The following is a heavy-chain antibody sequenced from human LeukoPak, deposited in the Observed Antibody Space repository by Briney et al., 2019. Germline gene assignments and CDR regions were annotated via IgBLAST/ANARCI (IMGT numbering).Heavy chain of an antibody. V-gene: IGHV3-23*01. Sequence: GGSLRLSCAASGFTFSSYAMSWVRQAPGKRLEWVSAISGSGGSTYYADSVKGRFTISRDNSKNTLYLQMNSLRAEDTAVYYCAKYYYYDSSGYLRIDYWGQGTLVTVSS. CDR3: AKYYYYDSSGYLRIDY. D-gene: IGHD3-22*01. CDR2: ISGSGGST. J-gene: IGHJ4*02. CDR1: GFTFSSYA.